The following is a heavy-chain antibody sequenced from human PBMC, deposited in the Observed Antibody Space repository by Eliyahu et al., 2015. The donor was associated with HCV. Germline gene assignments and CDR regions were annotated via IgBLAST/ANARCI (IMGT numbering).Heavy chain of an antibody. CDR2: IYSSGSA. CDR3: ARAGGTWIQLWSPHFDY. Sequence: QVQLQESGPGLVKPSETLSLTCXVSGXXIXTYYWXWXRXPAGKGLEWIGRIYSSGSANYNSSLKSRVTMSVDTSKNQFSLNLNSVTAADTAVYYCARAGGTWIQLWSPHFDYWGQGILVTVSS. J-gene: IGHJ4*02. CDR1: GXXIXTYY. V-gene: IGHV4-4*07. D-gene: IGHD5-18*01.